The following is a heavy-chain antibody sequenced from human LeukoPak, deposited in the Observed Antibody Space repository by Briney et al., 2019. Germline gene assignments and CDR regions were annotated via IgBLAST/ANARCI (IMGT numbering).Heavy chain of an antibody. V-gene: IGHV4-34*01. J-gene: IGHJ4*02. CDR1: GGSFSGYY. CDR2: INHSGST. Sequence: SETLSLTCAVYGGSFSGYYWSWIRQPPGKGLEWIGEINHSGSTNYNPSLKSRVTISVDTSKNQFSLKLSSVTAADTAVYYCARGLKRGYSGYDYRYYFDYWGQGTLVTVSS. D-gene: IGHD5-12*01. CDR3: ARGLKRGYSGYDYRYYFDY.